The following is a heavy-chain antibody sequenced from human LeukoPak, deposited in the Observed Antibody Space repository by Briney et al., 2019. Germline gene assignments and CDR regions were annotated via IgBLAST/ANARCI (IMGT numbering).Heavy chain of an antibody. J-gene: IGHJ4*02. D-gene: IGHD6-19*01. CDR3: ARGGLEWLSH. CDR2: ISSGSSTI. CDR1: GFNFRTYS. V-gene: IGHV3-48*02. Sequence: PGGSLRLSCAASGFNFRTYSMNWVRQAPGKGLEWVSYISSGSSTIYYADSVKGRFTISRDNAKNSLYLQMNSLRDEDTAVYYCARGGLEWLSHWGQGTLVTVSS.